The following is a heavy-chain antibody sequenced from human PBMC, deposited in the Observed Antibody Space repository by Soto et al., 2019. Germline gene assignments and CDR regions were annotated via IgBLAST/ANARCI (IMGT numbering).Heavy chain of an antibody. J-gene: IGHJ4*02. Sequence: SVKVSCKASADTFTGYTVTWVRQAPGQGLEWVGRVIPILGASNFAQKFQGRVTISADKSADTAYMVLTGLTSEDTAVYYCASDRVTMVGGAFKGFDFWGQAPLVTVSS. CDR3: ASDRVTMVGGAFKGFDF. CDR1: ADTFTGYT. V-gene: IGHV1-69*08. CDR2: VIPILGAS. D-gene: IGHD3-10*01.